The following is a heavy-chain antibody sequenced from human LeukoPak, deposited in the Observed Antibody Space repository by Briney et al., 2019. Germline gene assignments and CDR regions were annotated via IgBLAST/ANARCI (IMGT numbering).Heavy chain of an antibody. J-gene: IGHJ4*02. CDR1: GGTFSNYA. Sequence: KVSCKASGGTFSNYAISWVRQAPGQGLEWMGEIIPIFGTRNYAQKFQGRVTVTAEEYTSKAYMEMSSLRSDDTAVYYCARHHRAYNWNGPPLHFFDHWGQGTLVTVSS. V-gene: IGHV1-69*01. D-gene: IGHD1-20*01. CDR3: ARHHRAYNWNGPPLHFFDH. CDR2: IIPIFGTR.